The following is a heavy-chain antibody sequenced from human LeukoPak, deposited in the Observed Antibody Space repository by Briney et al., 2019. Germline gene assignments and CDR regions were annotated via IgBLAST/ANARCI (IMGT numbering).Heavy chain of an antibody. CDR1: GFTVSSNY. Sequence: GGSLRLSCAASGFTVSSNYMSWVRQAPGKGLEWVSVIYSGGSTYYADSVKGRFTISRDNSKNTLYLQMNSLRAEDTAVYYCARGGDTAMVFNWFDPWGQGTLVTVFS. CDR3: ARGGDTAMVFNWFDP. CDR2: IYSGGST. D-gene: IGHD5-18*01. V-gene: IGHV3-66*01. J-gene: IGHJ5*02.